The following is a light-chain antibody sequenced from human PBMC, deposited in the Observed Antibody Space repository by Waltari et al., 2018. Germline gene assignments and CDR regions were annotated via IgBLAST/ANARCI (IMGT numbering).Light chain of an antibody. CDR1: ESISSW. Sequence: DIQMTQSPSTLSAYVGDRVTITGRASESISSWLAWYQQKPGRAPKRLIYKASRLESGVPSRFSGSGSGTEFTLTISSLQPDDFATYYCQQYKSYSGTFGQGTKVEIK. V-gene: IGKV1-5*03. J-gene: IGKJ1*01. CDR2: KAS. CDR3: QQYKSYSGT.